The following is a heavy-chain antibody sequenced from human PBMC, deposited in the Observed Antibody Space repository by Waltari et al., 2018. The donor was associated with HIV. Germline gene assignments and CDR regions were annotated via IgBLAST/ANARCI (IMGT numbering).Heavy chain of an antibody. J-gene: IGHJ6*02. D-gene: IGHD3-10*01. CDR2: IYYSGST. Sequence: QVQLQESGPGLLKPSQTLSLTCSVSGFSISGSPYYWSWIRPFPGKGLEWIGYIYYSGSTSYNPSLESRVTISIDTSKNQLSLRLSSVTAADTAVYYCARDYRSPSGSYYYYGMDVWGQGTRVTVSS. CDR1: GFSISGSPYY. CDR3: ARDYRSPSGSYYYYGMDV. V-gene: IGHV4-31*03.